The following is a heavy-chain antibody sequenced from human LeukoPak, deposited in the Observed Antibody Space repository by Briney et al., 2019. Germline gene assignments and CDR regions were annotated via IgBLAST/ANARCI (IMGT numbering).Heavy chain of an antibody. CDR2: IRYDGSNK. Sequence: QSGGSLRLSCAASGFTFSSYGMHWVRQAPGKGLEWAAFIRYDGSNKYYADSVKGRFTISRDNSKNTLYLQMNSLRAEDTAVYYCAKGGRDIVVVPAAPNWFDPWGQGTLVTVSS. D-gene: IGHD2-2*01. J-gene: IGHJ5*02. CDR1: GFTFSSYG. CDR3: AKGGRDIVVVPAAPNWFDP. V-gene: IGHV3-30*02.